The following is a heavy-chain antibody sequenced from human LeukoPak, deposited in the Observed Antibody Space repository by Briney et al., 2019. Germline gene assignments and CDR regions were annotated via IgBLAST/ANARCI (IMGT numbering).Heavy chain of an antibody. CDR3: AKVGAYTSDSFDI. J-gene: IGHJ3*02. Sequence: QPGRSLRLSCAASGFTLDDYVMHWVRPAPARGVEWVSGNSWNSGSIGYAASVKCRFTISRDNAKNSLYLQMNRLRAEDTALYYCAKVGAYTSDSFDIWGQGTMVTVSS. V-gene: IGHV3-9*01. CDR1: GFTLDDYV. CDR2: NSWNSGSI. D-gene: IGHD2-2*02.